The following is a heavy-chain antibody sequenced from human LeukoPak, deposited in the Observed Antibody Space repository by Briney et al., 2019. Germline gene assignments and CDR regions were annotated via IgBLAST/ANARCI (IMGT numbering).Heavy chain of an antibody. Sequence: GGSLRLSCAASGFTFSSYAMSWVRQAPGKGLEWVSSISSSGANTYYADSVKGRFTISRDNSKNTLYLQMSSLRVEDTAAYYCAKGNNDSGSYYLDYWGQGILVTVSS. CDR3: AKGNNDSGSYYLDY. D-gene: IGHD1-26*01. CDR1: GFTFSSYA. CDR2: ISSSGANT. V-gene: IGHV3-23*01. J-gene: IGHJ4*02.